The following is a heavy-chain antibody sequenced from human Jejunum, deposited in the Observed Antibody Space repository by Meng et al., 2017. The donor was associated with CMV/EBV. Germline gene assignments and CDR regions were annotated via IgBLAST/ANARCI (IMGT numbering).Heavy chain of an antibody. Sequence: SGLPVSSNCMLRVRQAPGKGLEWVAIISSDGSNEHYADSVKGRFAISRDNSKNTLYLQLNSLRAEDTAVYYCAKGCTTFCYYIDYWGRGTRVTVSS. CDR1: GLPVSSNC. D-gene: IGHD2/OR15-2a*01. V-gene: IGHV3-33*06. J-gene: IGHJ4*02. CDR3: AKGCTTFCYYIDY. CDR2: ISSDGSNE.